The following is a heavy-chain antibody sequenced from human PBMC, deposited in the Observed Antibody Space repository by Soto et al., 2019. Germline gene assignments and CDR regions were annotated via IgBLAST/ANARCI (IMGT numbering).Heavy chain of an antibody. CDR2: INPNSGGT. D-gene: IGHD3-10*01. CDR3: AITSGRVLGEDAFDI. J-gene: IGHJ3*02. Sequence: ASVKVSCKASGYTFTGYYMHWVRQAPGQGLERMGWINPNSGGTNYAQKFQGWVTMTRDTSISTAYMELSRLRSDDTAVYYCAITSGRVLGEDAFDIWGQGTTVIRLL. CDR1: GYTFTGYY. V-gene: IGHV1-2*04.